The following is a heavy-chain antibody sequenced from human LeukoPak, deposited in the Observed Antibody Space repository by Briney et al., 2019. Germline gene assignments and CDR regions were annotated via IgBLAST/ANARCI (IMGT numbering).Heavy chain of an antibody. CDR1: GFTFSSYS. D-gene: IGHD6-19*01. Sequence: GGSLRLSCAASGFTFSSYSMNWVRQAPGKGLEWISYISSSSTTIYYADSVKGRFTISRDNSKNTLYLQMNSLRAEDTAVYYCARDLIAVAGNWGQGTLVTVSS. CDR3: ARDLIAVAGN. CDR2: ISSSSTTI. J-gene: IGHJ4*02. V-gene: IGHV3-48*01.